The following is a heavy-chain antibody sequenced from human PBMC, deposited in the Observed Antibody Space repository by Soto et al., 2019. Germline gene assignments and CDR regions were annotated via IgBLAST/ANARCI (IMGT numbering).Heavy chain of an antibody. CDR1: GFSFSNYG. Sequence: QVQLVQSGGGVVQPGRSLRLSCAASGFSFSNYGMHWLRQAPGKGLEWVAATSSAGNEKYYADSVKGRCTISRDNSKNTLYLHMNDLRAEDTAVFYCASNLVRGSWYFDYGGQGTLVTVSS. CDR3: ASNLVRGSWYFDY. V-gene: IGHV3-30*03. CDR2: TSSAGNEK. J-gene: IGHJ4*02. D-gene: IGHD3-10*01.